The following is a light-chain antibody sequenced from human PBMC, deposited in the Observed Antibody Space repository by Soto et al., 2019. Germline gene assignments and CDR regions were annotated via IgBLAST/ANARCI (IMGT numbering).Light chain of an antibody. CDR2: KIS. V-gene: IGKV2-24*01. CDR3: MQGSQVPVT. J-gene: IGKJ4*01. CDR1: QSLVSSDGNTY. Sequence: DIVLTQTPLSSPVTLGQPASISCRSSQSLVSSDGNTYLSWLQQRPGQPPRPLNYKISNRLSGVPDRFSGSGSGTDFTLKISRVEADDVGVYYCMQGSQVPVTFGGGTKVEIK.